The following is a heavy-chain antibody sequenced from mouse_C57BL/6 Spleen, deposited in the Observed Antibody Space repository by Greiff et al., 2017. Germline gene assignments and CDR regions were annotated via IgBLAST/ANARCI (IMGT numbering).Heavy chain of an antibody. J-gene: IGHJ2*01. CDR2: IYPGDGDT. CDR3: ARYFGGYHPDY. V-gene: IGHV1-82*01. Sequence: VQGVESGPELVKPGASVKISCKASGYAFSSSWMNWVKQRPGKGLEWIGRIYPGDGDTNYNGKFKGKATLTADKSSSTAYMQISSLTSEDSAVYFCARYFGGYHPDYWGQGTTLTVSS. CDR1: GYAFSSSW. D-gene: IGHD1-1*02.